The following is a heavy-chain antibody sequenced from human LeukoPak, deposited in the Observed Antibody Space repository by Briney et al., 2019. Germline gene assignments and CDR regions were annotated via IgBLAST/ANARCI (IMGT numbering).Heavy chain of an antibody. Sequence: PSETLSLTCAVYGGSFSGYYWSWIRQPPGKGLEWIGEINHSGSTNYNPSLKSRVTISVDTSKNQFSLKLSSVTAADTAVYYCARHAGYYDSSGPGGAFDIWGQGTMVTVSS. CDR2: INHSGST. CDR1: GGSFSGYY. J-gene: IGHJ3*02. V-gene: IGHV4-34*01. CDR3: ARHAGYYDSSGPGGAFDI. D-gene: IGHD3-22*01.